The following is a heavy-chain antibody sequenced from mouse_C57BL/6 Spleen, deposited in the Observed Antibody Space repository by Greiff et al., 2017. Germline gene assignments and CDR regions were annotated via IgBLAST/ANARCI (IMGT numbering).Heavy chain of an antibody. CDR2: IDPSDSYT. V-gene: IGHV1-69*01. Sequence: QVQLQQPGAELVMPGASVKLSCKASGYTFTSYWMHWVKQRPGQGLEWIGEIDPSDSYTNYNQKFKGKSTLTVDKSSSTAYMQLSSLTSEESAVYYCARRGLYAMDYWGQGTSVTVSS. J-gene: IGHJ4*01. D-gene: IGHD3-1*01. CDR3: ARRGLYAMDY. CDR1: GYTFTSYW.